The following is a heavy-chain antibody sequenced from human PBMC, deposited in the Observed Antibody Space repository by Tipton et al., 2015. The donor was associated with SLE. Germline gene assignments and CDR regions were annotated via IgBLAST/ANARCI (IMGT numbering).Heavy chain of an antibody. CDR2: INHSGST. J-gene: IGHJ2*01. Sequence: LSLTCTVYGGSFSGYYWSWIRQPPGKGLEWIGEINHSGSTNYNPSLKSRVTISVDTSKNQFSLKLSSVTATDTAVYYCARGPLLDLWGRGTLVTVSS. V-gene: IGHV4-34*01. CDR3: ARGPLLDL. D-gene: IGHD5/OR15-5a*01. CDR1: GGSFSGYY.